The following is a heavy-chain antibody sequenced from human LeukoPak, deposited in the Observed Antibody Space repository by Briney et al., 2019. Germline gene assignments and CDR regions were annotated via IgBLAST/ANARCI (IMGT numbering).Heavy chain of an antibody. D-gene: IGHD4-11*01. J-gene: IGHJ4*02. CDR1: GFTFSSFA. Sequence: GGSLRLSCAASGFTFSSFAMSWVRQAPGKGLEWASAISSTGDTYYAGSVKGRFTISRDNSKNTLYLQMNSLRAEDTAVYYCAKPTVTEYFDYWGQGTLVTVSS. CDR3: AKPTVTEYFDY. V-gene: IGHV3-23*01. CDR2: ISSTGDT.